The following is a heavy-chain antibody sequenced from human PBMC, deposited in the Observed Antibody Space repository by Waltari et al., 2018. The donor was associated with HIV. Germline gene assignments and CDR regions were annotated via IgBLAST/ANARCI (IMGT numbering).Heavy chain of an antibody. V-gene: IGHV3-23*01. Sequence: ELYLLESGGGLVQPGGSLRVSCGGPGFTFKNYAVSWVRQAPGKGLEWGSRGSGRGDRTYYADSVEGRFTISRDNSKNMLYLQMKGLRVEDTAVYYCAGEDDRGDFPWGQGTLVTVSA. CDR2: GSGRGDRT. J-gene: IGHJ5*02. D-gene: IGHD2-21*01. CDR1: GFTFKNYA. CDR3: AGEDDRGDFP.